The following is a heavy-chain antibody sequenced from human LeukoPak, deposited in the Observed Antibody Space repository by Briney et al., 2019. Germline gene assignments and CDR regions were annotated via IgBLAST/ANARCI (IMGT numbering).Heavy chain of an antibody. Sequence: PGGSLRLSCAASGFTFSSYWMSWVRQAPGKGLEWVSAISGSGGSTYYADSVKGRFTISRDNSKNTLYLQMNSLRAEDTAVYYCAKISVTMVRGVYYYMDVWGKGTTVTVSS. CDR3: AKISVTMVRGVYYYMDV. CDR2: ISGSGGST. CDR1: GFTFSSYW. J-gene: IGHJ6*03. V-gene: IGHV3-23*01. D-gene: IGHD3-10*01.